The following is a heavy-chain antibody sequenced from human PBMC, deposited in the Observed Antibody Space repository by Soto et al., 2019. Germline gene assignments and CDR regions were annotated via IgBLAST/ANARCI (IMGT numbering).Heavy chain of an antibody. CDR1: GFTFSSYA. CDR3: ARGLRWLDY. V-gene: IGHV3-7*04. Sequence: VQLVESGGGVVQPGRSLRLSCAASGFTFSSYAMHWVRQAPGKGLEWVANIKQDGSEKYYMDSVKGRFTISRDNAKNSLFLQMNSLRAEDTAVFYCARGLRWLDYWGQGTLVTVSS. D-gene: IGHD4-17*01. J-gene: IGHJ4*02. CDR2: IKQDGSEK.